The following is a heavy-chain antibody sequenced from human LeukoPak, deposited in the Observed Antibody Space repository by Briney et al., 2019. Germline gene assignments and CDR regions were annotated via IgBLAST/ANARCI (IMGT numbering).Heavy chain of an antibody. J-gene: IGHJ4*02. CDR1: GFTFSDYY. Sequence: LRLSCAASGFTFSDYYMSWIRQPPGKGLEWIGYIYYSGSTNYNPPLKSRVTISVDTSKNQFSLKLSSVTAADTAVYYCARVARIAVAGTKAFDYWGQGTLVAVSS. D-gene: IGHD6-19*01. CDR2: IYYSGST. CDR3: ARVARIAVAGTKAFDY. V-gene: IGHV4-59*01.